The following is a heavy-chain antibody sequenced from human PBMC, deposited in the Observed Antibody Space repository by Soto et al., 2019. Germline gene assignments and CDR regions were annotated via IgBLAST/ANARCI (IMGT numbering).Heavy chain of an antibody. V-gene: IGHV4-59*01. CDR1: GGSTSSYY. J-gene: IGHJ5*02. Sequence: PSETLSLTCTVSGGSTSSYYWSWIRQPPGKGLEWIGYIYYSGSTNYNPSLKSRVTMSVDTSKNQFSLKLRSVTAADTAVYYSARAGDDFWSGYYEWFDPWGQGTLVTVSS. CDR3: ARAGDDFWSGYYEWFDP. D-gene: IGHD3-3*01. CDR2: IYYSGST.